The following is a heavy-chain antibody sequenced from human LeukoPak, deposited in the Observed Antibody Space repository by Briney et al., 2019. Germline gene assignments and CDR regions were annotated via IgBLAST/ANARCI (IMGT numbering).Heavy chain of an antibody. D-gene: IGHD6-19*01. V-gene: IGHV4-34*01. Sequence: KASETLSLTCAVYGGSFSGYYWSWIRQPPGKGLEWIGEINHSGSTNYNPSLKSRVTISVDTSKNQFSLKLSSVTAADTAVYYCARAHSSSGWYLDYWGQGTLVTVSS. CDR1: GGSFSGYY. CDR3: ARAHSSSGWYLDY. CDR2: INHSGST. J-gene: IGHJ4*02.